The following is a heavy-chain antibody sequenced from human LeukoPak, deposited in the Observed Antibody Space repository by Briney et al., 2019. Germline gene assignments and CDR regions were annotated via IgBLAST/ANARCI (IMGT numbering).Heavy chain of an antibody. Sequence: GGSLRLSCAASGFTLSDYYMSWIRQAPGKGLEWVSYISSSSYIYYADSVKGRFTISRDNAKNSLYLQMNSLRAEDTAVYYCARVGGVEVLRYFDWLSRSESWFDPWGQGTLVTVSS. D-gene: IGHD3-9*01. CDR1: GFTLSDYY. CDR2: ISSSSYI. J-gene: IGHJ5*02. CDR3: ARVGGVEVLRYFDWLSRSESWFDP. V-gene: IGHV3-69-1*01.